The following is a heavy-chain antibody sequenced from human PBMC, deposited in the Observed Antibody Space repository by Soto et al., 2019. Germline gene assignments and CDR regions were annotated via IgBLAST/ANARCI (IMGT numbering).Heavy chain of an antibody. J-gene: IGHJ3*02. CDR3: STPLPYYDILTGYYRDAFDI. CDR2: IHPGDSDT. V-gene: IGHV5-51*01. D-gene: IGHD3-9*01. Sequence: GESLKISCKGSGYSFTSYWIGWVRQMPGKGLEWMGIIHPGDSDTRYSPSFQGQVTISADKSISTAYLQWSSLKASDTAMYYCSTPLPYYDILTGYYRDAFDIWGQGTMVTVSS. CDR1: GYSFTSYW.